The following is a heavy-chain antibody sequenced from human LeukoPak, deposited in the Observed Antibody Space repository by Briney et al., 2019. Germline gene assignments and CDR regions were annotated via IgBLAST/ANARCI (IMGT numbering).Heavy chain of an antibody. D-gene: IGHD6-19*01. CDR1: GYTFTSYG. CDR3: AREQWRHEHFDY. J-gene: IGHJ4*02. CDR2: ISAYNGNT. Sequence: ASVKVSCQASGYTFTSYGISWVRQAPGQGLEWMGWISAYNGNTNYAQKLQGRVTMTTDTSTSTAYMELRSLRSDDRAVYYCAREQWRHEHFDYWGQGTLVTVPS. V-gene: IGHV1-18*01.